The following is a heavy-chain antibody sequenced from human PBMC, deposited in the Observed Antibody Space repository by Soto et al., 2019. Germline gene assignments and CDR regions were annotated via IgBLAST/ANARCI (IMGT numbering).Heavy chain of an antibody. J-gene: IGHJ4*02. Sequence: EVQLLESGGGLVQPGGSLRLSCAAPGFTFSNYAMNWVRQAPGKGLEWVSVISGSGGSTYYADSVKGRFTISRDNSNNTLYLQMNRLRGEDTAVYYLAGRSSGWYFACWGQGTLVTVSS. D-gene: IGHD6-19*01. V-gene: IGHV3-23*01. CDR2: ISGSGGST. CDR3: AGRSSGWYFAC. CDR1: GFTFSNYA.